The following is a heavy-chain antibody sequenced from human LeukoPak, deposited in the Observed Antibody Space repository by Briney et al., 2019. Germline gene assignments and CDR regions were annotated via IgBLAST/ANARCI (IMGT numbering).Heavy chain of an antibody. J-gene: IGHJ4*02. CDR2: ISYDGSNK. CDR1: EFTFSSYA. Sequence: GGSLRLSCAASEFTFSSYAMHWVRQAPGKGLEWVAIISYDGSNKYYPESVKGRFTISRDNSKNTLYLQMNSLRAEDTAVYYCARDSGSGYLDYWGQGTLVTVSS. CDR3: ARDSGSGYLDY. D-gene: IGHD3-22*01. V-gene: IGHV3-30-3*01.